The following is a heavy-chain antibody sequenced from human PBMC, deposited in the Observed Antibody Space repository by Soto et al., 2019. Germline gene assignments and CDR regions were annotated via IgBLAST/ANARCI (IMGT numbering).Heavy chain of an antibody. Sequence: VQLVQSGAEVKKPGASVKVSCKASGYTFTSYGISWVRQAPGQGLEWMGWTSAYNGNTNYAQKLQGRVTMTTDTSTSTGYMELRSLRSDDTAVYYCARRQWLVGGYYYGLDVWGQGTTVTVSS. CDR2: TSAYNGNT. J-gene: IGHJ6*02. D-gene: IGHD6-19*01. V-gene: IGHV1-18*01. CDR1: GYTFTSYG. CDR3: ARRQWLVGGYYYGLDV.